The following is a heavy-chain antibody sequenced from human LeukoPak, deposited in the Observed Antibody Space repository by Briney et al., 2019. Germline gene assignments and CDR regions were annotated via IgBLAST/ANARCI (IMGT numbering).Heavy chain of an antibody. V-gene: IGHV3-7*01. CDR1: GFTFSNFW. D-gene: IGHD6-13*01. CDR2: VKQDASEK. J-gene: IGHJ4*02. Sequence: GGSLRLSCAASGFTFSNFWMSWVRQAPGKGLEWVANVKQDASEKYYVDSVKGRFSISRDNAKNSLYLQMNSLRAEDTAVYYCARDSSSWYSYWGRGTLVTVSS. CDR3: ARDSSSWYSY.